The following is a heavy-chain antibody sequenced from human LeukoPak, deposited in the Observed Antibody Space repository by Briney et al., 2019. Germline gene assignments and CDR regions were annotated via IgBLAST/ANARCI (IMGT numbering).Heavy chain of an antibody. CDR3: ASFSEKSDYYDSSGPFDY. D-gene: IGHD3-22*01. V-gene: IGHV1-69*04. CDR1: GGTFSSYA. Sequence: SVKVSCKASGGTFSSYAISWVRQAPGQGLEWMGRIIPIFGIANYAQKFQGRVTNTADKSTSTAYMELSSLRSEDTAVYYCASFSEKSDYYDSSGPFDYWGQGTLVTVSS. J-gene: IGHJ4*02. CDR2: IIPIFGIA.